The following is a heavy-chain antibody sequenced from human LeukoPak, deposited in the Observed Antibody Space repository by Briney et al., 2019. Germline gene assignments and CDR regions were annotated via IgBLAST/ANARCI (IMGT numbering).Heavy chain of an antibody. CDR3: ASTKRDDSSGYYLKPYAFDI. J-gene: IGHJ3*02. D-gene: IGHD3-22*01. V-gene: IGHV4-34*12. CDR2: IIHSGRT. Sequence: PSETLSLTCAVYGGSFSGYYWTWIRQLPGKGLEWIGEIIHSGRTNYSPSLKSRVTLSVDTSKNHFSLQLTSVTAADTAVYYCASTKRDDSSGYYLKPYAFDIWGQGTMVTVSS. CDR1: GGSFSGYY.